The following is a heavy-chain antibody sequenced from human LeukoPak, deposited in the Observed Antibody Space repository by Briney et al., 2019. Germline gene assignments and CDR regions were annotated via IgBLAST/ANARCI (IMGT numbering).Heavy chain of an antibody. D-gene: IGHD1-26*01. V-gene: IGHV4-38-2*02. CDR3: ARDLSGSYDYYYMDV. Sequence: PSETLSLTCTVSGYSISSGYYWGWIRQPPGKGLEWIGSIYHSGSTYYNPSLKSRVTISVDTSKNQFSLKLSSVTAADTAVYYCARDLSGSYDYYYMDVWGKGTTVTVSS. CDR2: IYHSGST. J-gene: IGHJ6*03. CDR1: GYSISSGYY.